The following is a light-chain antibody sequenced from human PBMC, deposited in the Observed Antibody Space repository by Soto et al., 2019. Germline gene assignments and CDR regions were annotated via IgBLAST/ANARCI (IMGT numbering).Light chain of an antibody. CDR3: CSYAGTYTYV. CDR2: DVT. V-gene: IGLV2-11*01. Sequence: QSVLPQSRSVSGSPGQSVTISCTGTSSDVVNYNYVSWYQQHPGKAPKLIIYDVTNRPSGVPDRFSGSKSDNTASLTISGLQAEDEADYYCCSYAGTYTYVFGTGTKV. J-gene: IGLJ1*01. CDR1: SSDVVNYNY.